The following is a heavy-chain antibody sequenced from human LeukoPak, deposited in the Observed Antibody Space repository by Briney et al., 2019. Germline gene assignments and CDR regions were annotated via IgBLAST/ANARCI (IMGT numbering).Heavy chain of an antibody. J-gene: IGHJ4*02. CDR3: ARDSYMVRGVIITPPFDY. CDR2: ISYDGSNK. D-gene: IGHD3-10*01. CDR1: GFTFSSYA. V-gene: IGHV3-30-3*01. Sequence: GGSLRLSCAASGFTFSSYAMHWVRQAPGKGLEWVAVISYDGSNKYYADSVKGRFTISRDNTKNSLYLQMNSLRSEDTAVYYCARDSYMVRGVIITPPFDYWGQGTLVTVS.